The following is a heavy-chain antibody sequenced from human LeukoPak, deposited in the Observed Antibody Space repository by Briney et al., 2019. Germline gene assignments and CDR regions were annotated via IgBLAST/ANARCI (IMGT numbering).Heavy chain of an antibody. CDR1: GYTFTSYA. J-gene: IGHJ4*02. CDR2: INAGNGNT. D-gene: IGHD2-2*01. Sequence: ASVKVSCEASGYTFTSYAMHWVRQAPGQRLEWMGWINAGNGNTKYSQKFQGRVTITRDTSASTAYMELSSLRSEDTAVYYCARDRGDIVVVPAAMELDYWGQGTLVTVSS. V-gene: IGHV1-3*01. CDR3: ARDRGDIVVVPAAMELDY.